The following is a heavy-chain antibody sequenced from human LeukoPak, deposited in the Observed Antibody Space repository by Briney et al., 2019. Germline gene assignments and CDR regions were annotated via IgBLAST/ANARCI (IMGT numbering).Heavy chain of an antibody. J-gene: IGHJ4*02. CDR2: IYYSGST. V-gene: IGHV4-39*02. Sequence: PSETLSLTCTVSGGSISSSNYYWGWIRQPPGKGLEWIGNIYYSGSTYYNPSLKSRVTISVDTSKSQFSLRLNSVTAADTAVYFCAGGYSGYHSLDYWGQGTLVTVSS. CDR1: GGSISSSNYY. CDR3: AGGYSGYHSLDY. D-gene: IGHD5-12*01.